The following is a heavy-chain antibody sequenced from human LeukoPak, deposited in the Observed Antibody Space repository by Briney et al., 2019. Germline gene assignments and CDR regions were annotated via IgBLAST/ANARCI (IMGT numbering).Heavy chain of an antibody. V-gene: IGHV3-23*01. Sequence: GGSLRLSCVASGLTFSTSAMNWVRQVPGKGLEWLAAISGSGDSKYHADSVKGRFTISRDNSKNTLYLQMNSLRADDTAVYFCAKDLRYCSSTICYYSGMNVWGQGTTVTVSS. CDR3: AKDLRYCSSTICYYSGMNV. D-gene: IGHD2-21*01. J-gene: IGHJ6*02. CDR2: ISGSGDSK. CDR1: GLTFSTSA.